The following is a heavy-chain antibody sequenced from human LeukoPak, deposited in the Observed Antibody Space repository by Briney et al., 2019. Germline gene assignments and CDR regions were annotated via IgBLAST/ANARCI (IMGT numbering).Heavy chain of an antibody. D-gene: IGHD6-19*01. J-gene: IGHJ4*02. V-gene: IGHV3-23*01. CDR2: ISGSGGST. Sequence: PGGSLRLSCAASGFTFSSYAMSWVRQAPGKGLEWVSAISGSGGSTYYADSVKGRFTISRDNSKNTLYLQMNSLRAEDTAVYYCAKEATLYIAVAGTPPGDWGQGTLVTVSS. CDR3: AKEATLYIAVAGTPPGD. CDR1: GFTFSSYA.